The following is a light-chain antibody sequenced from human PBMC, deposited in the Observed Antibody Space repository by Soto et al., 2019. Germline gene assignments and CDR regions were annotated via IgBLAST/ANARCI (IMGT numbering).Light chain of an antibody. Sequence: EIVLTQSPATLSLSPGERATLSCRASQSVSSYLAWYQQKPGQAPRLLISDASNRATGIPARFSGSGSGTDFTLTISSLEPEDFAVYHCQQRSNWPSTFGGGTKVEIK. CDR1: QSVSSY. J-gene: IGKJ4*02. V-gene: IGKV3-11*01. CDR3: QQRSNWPST. CDR2: DAS.